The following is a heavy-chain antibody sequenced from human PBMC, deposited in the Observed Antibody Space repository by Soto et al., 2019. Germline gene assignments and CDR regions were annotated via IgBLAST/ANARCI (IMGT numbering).Heavy chain of an antibody. CDR1: GASITTFY. J-gene: IGHJ4*02. CDR3: ARLLRGWDHRMAYFDY. V-gene: IGHV4-59*01. D-gene: IGHD1-26*01. Sequence: SETLSLTCTVSGASITTFYWSWIRQPPGRGLEWIGYISDSGRTDYIPSLKSRVTISVDTSKNQFSLKVSSVTAADTSVYYCARLLRGWDHRMAYFDYWGQGTLVTVS. CDR2: ISDSGRT.